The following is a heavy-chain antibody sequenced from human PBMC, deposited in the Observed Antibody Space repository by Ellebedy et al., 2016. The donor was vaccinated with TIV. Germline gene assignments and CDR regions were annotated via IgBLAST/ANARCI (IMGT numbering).Heavy chain of an antibody. CDR3: VRGRGIAVAGTYEDTWFDP. CDR1: GVSISSYF. D-gene: IGHD6-19*01. CDR2: IYYSGNT. J-gene: IGHJ5*02. V-gene: IGHV4-59*01. Sequence: MPSETLSLTCTVSGVSISSYFWTRIRQPPGKGLEWIGDIYYSGNTYYNPSLKSRASMSVDTSNNHFSLGLNSVTAADTDVYYCVRGRGIAVAGTYEDTWFDPWGQGTLVTVSS.